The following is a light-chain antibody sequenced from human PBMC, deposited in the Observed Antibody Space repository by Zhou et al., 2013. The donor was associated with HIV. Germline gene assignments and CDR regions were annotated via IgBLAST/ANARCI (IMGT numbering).Light chain of an antibody. V-gene: IGKV3-20*01. CDR1: QSISSNF. CDR3: QQYGDSPRT. CDR2: GAS. J-gene: IGKJ1*01. Sequence: EIVLTQSPGTLSLSPGESATLSCRASQSISSNFLAWYQQKPGQAPRLLIYGASNRATGIPDRFSGSGSGTDFTLTINRLEPEDFVVYYCQQYGDSPRTFGQGTKV.